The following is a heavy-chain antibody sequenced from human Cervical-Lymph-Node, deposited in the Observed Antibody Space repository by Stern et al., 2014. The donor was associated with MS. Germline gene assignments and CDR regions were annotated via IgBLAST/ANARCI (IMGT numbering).Heavy chain of an antibody. CDR1: GYTFTSYG. CDR2: ISASNGNT. J-gene: IGHJ6*02. D-gene: IGHD2-2*01. CDR3: ARSGGYCSSTSCYPSHYYYYYGMDV. Sequence: VQLLESGAEVKKPGASVKVSCKASGYTFTSYGISWVRQAPGQGLEWIGWISASNGNTNYAQKLQGRVTMTTDKTTSTAYMELRSLRSDDTAVYYWARSGGYCSSTSCYPSHYYYYYGMDVWGQGTTVTVSS. V-gene: IGHV1-18*01.